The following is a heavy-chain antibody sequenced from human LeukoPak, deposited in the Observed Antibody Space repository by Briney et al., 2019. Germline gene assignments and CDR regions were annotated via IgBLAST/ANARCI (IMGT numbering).Heavy chain of an antibody. CDR1: GFTFSSYG. V-gene: IGHV3-30*02. CDR3: ARAQPDTGYGSSWYEEYYMDV. D-gene: IGHD6-13*01. J-gene: IGHJ6*03. CDR2: IRYDGSNK. Sequence: GGSLRLSCAASGFTFSSYGMHWVRQAPGKGLEWVAFIRYDGSNKYYADSVKGRFTISRDNSKNTLYLQMNSLRAEDTAVYYCARAQPDTGYGSSWYEEYYMDVWGKGTTVTVSS.